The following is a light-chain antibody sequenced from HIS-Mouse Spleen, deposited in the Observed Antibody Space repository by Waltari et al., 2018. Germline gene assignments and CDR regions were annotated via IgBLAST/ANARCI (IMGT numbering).Light chain of an antibody. CDR2: NDR. V-gene: IGLV3-25*03. CDR1: ALPKQS. CDR3: QSADSSGTYSVV. J-gene: IGLJ2*01. Sequence: SYELTQPPSVSVSPGQTARITCSGDALPKQSAYWYQQKPGQAPVLVIYNDRERPSGIPERFSGSSSGTTVTLTISGVQAEDEADYYCQSADSSGTYSVVFGGGTKLTVL.